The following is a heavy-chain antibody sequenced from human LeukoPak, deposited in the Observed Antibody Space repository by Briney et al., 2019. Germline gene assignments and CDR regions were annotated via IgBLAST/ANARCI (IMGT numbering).Heavy chain of an antibody. D-gene: IGHD2-15*01. V-gene: IGHV1-18*01. CDR3: AREGALYCSGGSCYFFDY. Sequence: ASVKVSCKVSGYTLTELSMHWVRQAPGQGLEWMGWISAYNGNTNYAQKLQGRVTMTTDTSTSTAYMELRSLRSDDTAVYYCAREGALYCSGGSCYFFDYWGQGTLVTVSS. CDR2: ISAYNGNT. CDR1: GYTLTELS. J-gene: IGHJ4*02.